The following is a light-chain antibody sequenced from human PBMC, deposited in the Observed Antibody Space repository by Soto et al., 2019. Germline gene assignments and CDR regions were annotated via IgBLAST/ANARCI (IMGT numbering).Light chain of an antibody. J-gene: IGLJ1*01. CDR3: TSDTSISALV. Sequence: QSALTQPASVSGSPGQSITISCTGSSSDVGGYNYVSWYQHHPGKPHKLILYEVSNRPSGVSLRFSGSNAGNAASLTISGRPDDDEADYCGTSDTSISALVFGTGTKLTVL. CDR1: SSDVGGYNY. V-gene: IGLV2-14*01. CDR2: EVS.